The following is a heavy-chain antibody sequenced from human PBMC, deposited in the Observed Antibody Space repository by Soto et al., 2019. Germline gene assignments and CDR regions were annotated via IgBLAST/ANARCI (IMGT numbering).Heavy chain of an antibody. CDR3: AKADGEQWLIPHLDN. J-gene: IGHJ1*01. CDR2: ISCGGGST. V-gene: IGHV3-23*01. D-gene: IGHD6-19*01. Sequence: PGGSLRPSCEASGFNFKKFAMGWVRQAPGEGLEWVSGISCGGGSTFYADSVKGRFSLARDDSKNTLSLQLNSLRVEDTAHYYCAKADGEQWLIPHLDNWGQGTQVTVSS. CDR1: GFNFKKFA.